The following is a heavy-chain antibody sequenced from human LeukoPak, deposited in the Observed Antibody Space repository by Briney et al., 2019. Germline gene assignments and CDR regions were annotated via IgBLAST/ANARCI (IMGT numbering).Heavy chain of an antibody. CDR2: INPSGGST. CDR3: ARDLLPIGYIGSPVGATTGDNFDY. J-gene: IGHJ4*02. D-gene: IGHD1-26*01. CDR1: GYTFTSYY. V-gene: IGHV1-46*01. Sequence: ASVKVSCKASGYTFTSYYMHWVRQAPGQGLERMGIINPSGGSTSYAQKFQGRVTMTRDTSTSTVYMELSSLRSEDTAVYYCARDLLPIGYIGSPVGATTGDNFDYWGQGTLVTVSS.